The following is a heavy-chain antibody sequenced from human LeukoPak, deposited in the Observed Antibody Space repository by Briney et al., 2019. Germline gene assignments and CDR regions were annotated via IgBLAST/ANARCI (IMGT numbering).Heavy chain of an antibody. CDR3: ARGGKWLLLRVLDY. CDR1: GASMSDYY. J-gene: IGHJ4*02. CDR2: IYYTGST. V-gene: IGHV4-59*12. D-gene: IGHD3-22*01. Sequence: SETLSLTCTVSGASMSDYYWSWIRQPPGKGLEWIGYIYYTGSTNYNPSLKSRVTMSVDTSKNQISLKLSSVTAADTAVYYCARGGKWLLLRVLDYWGQGTLVTVSS.